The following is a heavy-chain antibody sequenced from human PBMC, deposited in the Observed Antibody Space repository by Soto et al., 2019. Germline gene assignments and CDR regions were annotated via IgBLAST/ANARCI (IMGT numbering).Heavy chain of an antibody. J-gene: IGHJ3*02. CDR1: EFTFSNYA. CDR3: ANRPANDAFDI. D-gene: IGHD2-2*01. Sequence: GGSLRLSCAASEFTFSNYALSWVRQAPGKGLEWVSAISGSGSGTYYADSVKGRFTISRDNSKNTLYLQMNSLRAEDTAVYYCANRPANDAFDIWGQGTMVTVSS. V-gene: IGHV3-23*01. CDR2: ISGSGSGT.